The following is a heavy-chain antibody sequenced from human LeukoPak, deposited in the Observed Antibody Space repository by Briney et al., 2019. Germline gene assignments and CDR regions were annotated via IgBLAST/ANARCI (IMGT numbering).Heavy chain of an antibody. D-gene: IGHD4-11*01. Sequence: ASVTLSFKASGYTFTIYGISWVRQAPGQGLEWMGWISAYNGNTTYSQKLQGRVTMTTDTSTSTAYMELRSLRSDDTAVYYCARVTTSWFDPWGQGTLVTVSS. CDR3: ARVTTSWFDP. J-gene: IGHJ5*02. CDR1: GYTFTIYG. CDR2: ISAYNGNT. V-gene: IGHV1-18*01.